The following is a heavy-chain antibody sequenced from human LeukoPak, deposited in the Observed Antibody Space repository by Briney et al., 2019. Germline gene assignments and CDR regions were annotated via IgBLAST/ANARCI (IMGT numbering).Heavy chain of an antibody. CDR3: AKRGKTAMAPFDY. J-gene: IGHJ4*02. CDR1: GFTFSSYA. Sequence: PGGSLRLSCAASGFTFSSYAMSWVRQAPGKGLEWVSAISGSGGSTYYADSVKGRFTIARDNSTNTLYLQMNSLRAEDTAVYYCAKRGKTAMAPFDYWGQGTLVTVSS. CDR2: ISGSGGST. D-gene: IGHD5-18*01. V-gene: IGHV3-23*01.